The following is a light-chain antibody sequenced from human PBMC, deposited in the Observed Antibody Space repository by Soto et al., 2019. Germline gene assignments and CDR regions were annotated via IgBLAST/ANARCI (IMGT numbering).Light chain of an antibody. J-gene: IGLJ1*01. Sequence: QSALTQPASVYGSPGQSITISCTGTSSDVGGYNYVSWYQQYPGKAPKLMIYHVSNRPSGVSNRFSGSKSGNSASLTISGLQAEDEADYYCSSYTSTSTYVFVTGTKVTVL. CDR1: SSDVGGYNY. CDR3: SSYTSTSTYV. V-gene: IGLV2-14*01. CDR2: HVS.